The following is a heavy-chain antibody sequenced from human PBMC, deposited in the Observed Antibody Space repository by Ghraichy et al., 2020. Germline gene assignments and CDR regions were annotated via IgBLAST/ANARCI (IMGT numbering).Heavy chain of an antibody. J-gene: IGHJ4*02. CDR2: ISGSGGST. V-gene: IGHV3-23*01. Sequence: GESLNISCAASGFTFSSYAMSWVRQAPGKGLEWVSAISGSGGSTYYADSVKGRFTISRDNSKNTLYLQMNSLRAEDTAVYYCAKLAYEGGYDYWGQGTLVTVSS. CDR1: GFTFSSYA. CDR3: AKLAYEGGYDY. D-gene: IGHD3-22*01.